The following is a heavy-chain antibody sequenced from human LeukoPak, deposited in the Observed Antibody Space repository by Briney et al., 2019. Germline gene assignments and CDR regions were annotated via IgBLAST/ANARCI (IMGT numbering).Heavy chain of an antibody. CDR1: GFTFSSYA. D-gene: IGHD3-3*01. J-gene: IGHJ6*04. CDR2: ISSNGGST. Sequence: PGGSLRLSCAASGFTFSSYAMHWVRQAPGKGLEYVSAISSNGGSTYYANSVKGRFTISRDNSKNTLYLQMGSLRAEDMAVYYCARDLTYDFWCGYYPEVWGKGPTVPVSS. CDR3: ARDLTYDFWCGYYPEV. V-gene: IGHV3-64*01.